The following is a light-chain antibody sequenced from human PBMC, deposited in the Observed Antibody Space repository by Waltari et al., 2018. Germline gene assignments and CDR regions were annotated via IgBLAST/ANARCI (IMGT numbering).Light chain of an antibody. J-gene: IGKJ5*01. Sequence: EILMTQSPATLSLSPGERATLSCGASQSVSSNLAWYQQKPGQAPRLLIYGASTRATGIPARFSGSGSGTEFTLTISSLQSEDFVVYYCQQYNNWPPITFGQGTRLEIK. CDR2: GAS. V-gene: IGKV3-15*01. CDR1: QSVSSN. CDR3: QQYNNWPPIT.